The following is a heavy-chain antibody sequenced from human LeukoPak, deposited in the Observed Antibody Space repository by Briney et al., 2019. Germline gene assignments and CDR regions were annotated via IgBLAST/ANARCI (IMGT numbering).Heavy chain of an antibody. CDR2: VSHDGSKQ. D-gene: IGHD4-17*01. CDR1: GFTFSTYA. CDR3: ATDRPHRATSTVTTGGLDY. V-gene: IGHV3-30*03. J-gene: IGHJ4*02. Sequence: GGSLRLSCAASGFTFSTYAMHWVRQAPGKGLEWVAIVSHDGSKQYYADSVKGRFTISRDNSKNTLNLQMNSLRPEDTGVYHCATDRPHRATSTVTTGGLDYWGQGTLVTVSS.